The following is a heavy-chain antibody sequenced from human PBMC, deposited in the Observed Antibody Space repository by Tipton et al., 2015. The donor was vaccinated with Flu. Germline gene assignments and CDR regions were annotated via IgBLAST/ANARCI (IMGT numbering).Heavy chain of an antibody. Sequence: TLSLTCAVNGGSFSGYYWGWIRQPPGKGLEWIGSIYHSGSTYYNPSLKSRVTISVDTSKNQFSLKLSSVTAADTAVYYCARESDIVAPRYFDYWGQGTLVTVSS. D-gene: IGHD5-12*01. CDR2: IYHSGST. V-gene: IGHV4-38-2*01. CDR3: ARESDIVAPRYFDY. J-gene: IGHJ4*02. CDR1: GGSFSGYY.